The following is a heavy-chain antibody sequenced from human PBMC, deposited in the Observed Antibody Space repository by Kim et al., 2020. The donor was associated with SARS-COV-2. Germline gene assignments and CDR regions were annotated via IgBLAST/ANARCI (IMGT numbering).Heavy chain of an antibody. V-gene: IGHV4-39*01. Sequence: YGRTSYYSPSLKSRVAISVDTSKNQVSLDLRSVTPAGTAVYYCATLDIVDYWGQGTLVTVSS. D-gene: IGHD1-1*01. J-gene: IGHJ4*02. CDR3: ATLDIVDY. CDR2: YGRTS.